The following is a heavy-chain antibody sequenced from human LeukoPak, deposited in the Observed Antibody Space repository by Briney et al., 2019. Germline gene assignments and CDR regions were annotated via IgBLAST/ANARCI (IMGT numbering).Heavy chain of an antibody. CDR2: IGSRDSTI. V-gene: IGHV3-48*01. J-gene: IGHJ4*02. CDR1: GFTFSHYS. D-gene: IGHD3-9*01. Sequence: GGSLRLSCAATGFTFSHYSMNWVRQAPGRGLEWLSYIGSRDSTIYYADSVTGRFTVSRDSATNSLYLQMNDLKAEDTAVYYCARDSDWAFDYWGQGSLVTVSS. CDR3: ARDSDWAFDY.